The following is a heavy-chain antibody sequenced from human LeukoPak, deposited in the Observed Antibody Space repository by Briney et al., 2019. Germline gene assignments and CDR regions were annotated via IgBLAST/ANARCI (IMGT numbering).Heavy chain of an antibody. CDR1: GYSFTSYW. CDR2: IDPSDSYT. V-gene: IGHV5-10-1*01. J-gene: IGHJ5*02. CDR3: ARREDNLLDP. Sequence: GETLKISCKGSGYSFTSYWISWVLQMPGKGLEWMGRIDPSDSYTNYSPSFQGHVTISADKSISTAYLQWSSLKASDTAMYYCARREDNLLDPWGQGTLVTVSS.